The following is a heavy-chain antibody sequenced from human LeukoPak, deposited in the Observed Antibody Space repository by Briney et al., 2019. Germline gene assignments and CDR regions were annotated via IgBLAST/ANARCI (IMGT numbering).Heavy chain of an antibody. CDR1: GYTFTGYY. CDR3: ARSEAYGSGSYLSY. D-gene: IGHD3-10*01. V-gene: IGHV1-2*02. Sequence: ASVKVSCKASGYTFTGYYMHWVRQAPGQGLEWMGWINPNSGGTNYAQKFQGRVTMTRDTSISTAYMELGRLRSDDTAVYYCARSEAYGSGSYLSYWGQGTLVTVSS. J-gene: IGHJ4*02. CDR2: INPNSGGT.